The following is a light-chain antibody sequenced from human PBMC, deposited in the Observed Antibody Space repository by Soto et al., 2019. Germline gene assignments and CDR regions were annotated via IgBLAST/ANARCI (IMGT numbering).Light chain of an antibody. CDR1: HDISNY. V-gene: IGKV1-27*01. CDR2: AAS. CDR3: QKHNTVPLT. Sequence: DVQMTQSPSSLSASVGDRFTITCRASHDISNYVAWLQQKPGKAPKLLIYAASTLQPGVPSRFSGGGSGVDFTLTISSLQPEDVATYYCQKHNTVPLTFGPGTKVDIK. J-gene: IGKJ3*01.